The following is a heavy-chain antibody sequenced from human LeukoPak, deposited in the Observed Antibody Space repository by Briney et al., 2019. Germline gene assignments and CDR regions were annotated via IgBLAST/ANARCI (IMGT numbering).Heavy chain of an antibody. V-gene: IGHV4-34*01. CDR3: ARRKTTTVAKVYYYYMDV. J-gene: IGHJ6*03. CDR2: INHSGST. D-gene: IGHD4-23*01. CDR1: GGSFSGYY. Sequence: PSETLSLTCAVYGGSFSGYYWSWIRQPPGKWLEWIGEINHSGSTNYNPSLKSRVTISVDTSKNQFSLKLSSVTAADTAVYYRARRKTTTVAKVYYYYMDVWGKGTTVTVSS.